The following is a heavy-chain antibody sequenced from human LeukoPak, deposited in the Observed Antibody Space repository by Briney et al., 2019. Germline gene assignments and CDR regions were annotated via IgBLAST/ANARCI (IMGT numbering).Heavy chain of an antibody. V-gene: IGHV3-7*02. CDR3: ARLFSRYFFDQ. D-gene: IGHD3-9*01. CDR1: GFSFSSFW. CDR2: ITQDGSET. Sequence: HPGGSLRLSCRASGFSFSSFWMTWVRRTPGKGLEWVATITQDGSETFYVDSVKGRFTISRDNAKNSLYLQMKSLRVEDTAVYYCARLFSRYFFDQWGQGTLVTVSS. J-gene: IGHJ4*02.